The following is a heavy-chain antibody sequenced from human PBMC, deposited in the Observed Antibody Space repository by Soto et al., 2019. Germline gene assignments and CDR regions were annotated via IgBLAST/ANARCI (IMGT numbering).Heavy chain of an antibody. J-gene: IGHJ4*01. V-gene: IGHV5-10-1*01. D-gene: IGHD3-22*01. CDR3: VRQDDGSGYYSFFDY. CDR2: IDPTDSYV. CDR1: GYSFTTYW. Sequence: GESLKISCKGSGYSFTTYWISWVRQMPGKGLEWMGRIDPTDSYVNYSPSLQGHVTISADKSISTAYLQWSSLKASDAAMYYCVRQDDGSGYYSFFDYWGQGTQVTVPS.